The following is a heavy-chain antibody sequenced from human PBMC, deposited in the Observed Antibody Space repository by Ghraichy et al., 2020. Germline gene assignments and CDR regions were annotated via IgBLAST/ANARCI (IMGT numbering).Heavy chain of an antibody. J-gene: IGHJ5*02. CDR1: GGSISSGGYS. CDR3: ARVVPAAITYNWFDP. CDR2: IYHSGST. Sequence: SETLSLTCAVSGGSISSGGYSWSWIRQPPGKGLEWIGYIYHSGSTYYNPSLKSRVTISVDRSKNQFSLKLSSVTAADTAVYYCARVVPAAITYNWFDPWGQGTLVTVSS. D-gene: IGHD2-2*01. V-gene: IGHV4-30-2*01.